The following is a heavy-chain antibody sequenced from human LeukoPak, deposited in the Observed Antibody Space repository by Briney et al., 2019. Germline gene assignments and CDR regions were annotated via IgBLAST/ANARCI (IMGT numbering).Heavy chain of an antibody. D-gene: IGHD6-19*01. V-gene: IGHV3-33*01. CDR1: GFTFSSYG. CDR2: IWYDRSNK. CDR3: ARERRIAVAGPYYYYGMDV. J-gene: IGHJ6*02. Sequence: GGSLRLSCAASGFTFSSYGMHWVRQAPGKGLEWVAVIWYDRSNKYYADSVKGRFTISRDNSKNTLYLQMNSLRAEDTAVYYCARERRIAVAGPYYYYGMDVWGQGTTVTVSS.